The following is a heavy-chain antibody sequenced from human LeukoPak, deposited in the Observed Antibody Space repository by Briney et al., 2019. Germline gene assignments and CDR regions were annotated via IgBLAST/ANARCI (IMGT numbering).Heavy chain of an antibody. CDR1: GGSISTYY. D-gene: IGHD3-3*01. Sequence: PSETLSLTCTLSGGSISTYYWSWIRQPPGKGLEWIGYIFHTGSSSYNPSLKSRGTMSVDTSKNQFPLKLNSVTAADTAVYYCARGSITVVPAFDIWGQGTMVTVSS. CDR2: IFHTGSS. J-gene: IGHJ3*02. V-gene: IGHV4-59*12. CDR3: ARGSITVVPAFDI.